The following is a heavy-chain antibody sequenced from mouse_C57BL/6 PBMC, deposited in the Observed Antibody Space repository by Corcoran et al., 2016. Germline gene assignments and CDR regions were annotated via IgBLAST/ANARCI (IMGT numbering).Heavy chain of an antibody. V-gene: IGHV1-76*01. J-gene: IGHJ4*01. CDR1: GYTFTDYY. Sequence: QVQLKQSGAELVRPGASVKLSCKASGYTFTDYYINWVKQRPGQGLEWIARIYPGSGNTYYNEKFKGKATLTAEKSSSTAYMQLSSLTSEDSAVYFCARGKFYYGNYGAMDYWGQGTSVTVSS. D-gene: IGHD2-1*01. CDR3: ARGKFYYGNYGAMDY. CDR2: IYPGSGNT.